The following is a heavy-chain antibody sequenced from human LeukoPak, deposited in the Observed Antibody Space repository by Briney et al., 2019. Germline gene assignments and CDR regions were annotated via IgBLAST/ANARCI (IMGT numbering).Heavy chain of an antibody. Sequence: GESLKISCQGSGYSFTSYWIGWVRQMPGKGLEWMGIIYPSDSDTRYSPSFQGQVTISADKSISTAYLQWSSLKASDTAMYYCARRDYGSGSYYYFDYWGQGTLVTVSS. V-gene: IGHV5-51*01. CDR3: ARRDYGSGSYYYFDY. CDR2: IYPSDSDT. D-gene: IGHD3-10*01. J-gene: IGHJ4*02. CDR1: GYSFTSYW.